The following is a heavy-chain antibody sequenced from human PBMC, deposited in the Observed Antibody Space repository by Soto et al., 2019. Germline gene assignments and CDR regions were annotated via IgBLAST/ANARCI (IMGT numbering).Heavy chain of an antibody. V-gene: IGHV4-31*03. CDR3: SRDPQY. J-gene: IGHJ4*02. CDR2: IYNSVST. CDR1: CGSISSGGYY. Sequence: QVQLQESGPGLVEPSQTLSLTCTVSCGSISSGGYYWSWVRQHPGKGLEWIGYIYNSVSTYYKPSLNSRVSISVDKSKNQFSLKLSSVTAADTAVYYCSRDPQYWGQGTLVTVSS.